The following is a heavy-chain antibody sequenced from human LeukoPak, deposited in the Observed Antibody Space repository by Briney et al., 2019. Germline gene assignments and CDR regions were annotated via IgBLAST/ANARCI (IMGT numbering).Heavy chain of an antibody. J-gene: IGHJ6*02. V-gene: IGHV1-2*04. D-gene: IGHD3-22*01. CDR3: ARGRPITMSVVIVSYGMDV. CDR2: INPRSGGT. CDR1: GYTFTSYY. Sequence: ASVKVSCMASGYTFTSYYLRWVRLAPGRGPERMRWINPRSGGTEYAHNFQGWVTLTRDTSISTAYMDLNRLTSDDTAVYYCARGRPITMSVVIVSYGMDVWGQGTTVTVSS.